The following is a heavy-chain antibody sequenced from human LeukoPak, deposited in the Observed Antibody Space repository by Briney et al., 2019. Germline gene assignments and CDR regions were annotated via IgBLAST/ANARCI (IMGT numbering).Heavy chain of an antibody. J-gene: IGHJ3*02. CDR1: GASISSYY. CDR2: YHYSGST. D-gene: IGHD3-16*01. V-gene: IGHV4-59*08. Sequence: SETLSLTCTVSGASISSYYWSWIRQPPGKGLEYIGYYHYSGSTNYNPSLKSRLTISVDTSRKQFSLKLNSVTAADTAVYYCARLGQPNAFDIWGQGTMVTVSS. CDR3: ARLGQPNAFDI.